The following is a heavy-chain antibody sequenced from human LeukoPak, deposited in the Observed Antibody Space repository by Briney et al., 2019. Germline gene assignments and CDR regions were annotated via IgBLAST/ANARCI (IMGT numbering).Heavy chain of an antibody. CDR3: AKDRRGYCSGGSCYPLDY. J-gene: IGHJ4*02. CDR2: ISGSGGST. D-gene: IGHD2-15*01. V-gene: IGHV3-23*01. Sequence: GGSLRLSCAASGFTFSNYAMSWVRQAPGKGLEWVSAISGSGGSTYYADSVKGRFTISRDNSKNTLYLQMNSLRAEDTAVYYCAKDRRGYCSGGSCYPLDYWGQGTLVTVSS. CDR1: GFTFSNYA.